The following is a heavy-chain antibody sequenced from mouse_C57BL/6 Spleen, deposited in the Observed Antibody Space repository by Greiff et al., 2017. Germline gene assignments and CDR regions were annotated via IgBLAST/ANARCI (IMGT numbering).Heavy chain of an antibody. CDR3: TRGSYYSYAMDY. J-gene: IGHJ4*01. Sequence: QVQLLQSGAELVRPGASVTLSCTASGYTFTDYEMHWVKQTPVHGLEWIGAIDPETGGTAYNQKFKGKAILTADKSSSTAYMELRSLTSEDSAVYYCTRGSYYSYAMDYWGQGTSVTVSS. V-gene: IGHV1-15*01. CDR1: GYTFTDYE. CDR2: IDPETGGT. D-gene: IGHD2-12*01.